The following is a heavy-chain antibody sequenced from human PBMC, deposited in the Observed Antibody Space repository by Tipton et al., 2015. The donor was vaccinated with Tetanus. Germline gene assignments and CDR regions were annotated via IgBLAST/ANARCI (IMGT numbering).Heavy chain of an antibody. CDR3: AREADCSGGSCFSGDFDT. Sequence: LSLTCAASGFIFSSYGIHWVRQAPGKGLEWLAVSWYDGADKYYADSVKGRFTISRDNSKNTLYLQMNSLRAEDTALYYCAREADCSGGSCFSGDFDTWGQGTQVTVSS. CDR1: GFIFSSYG. CDR2: SWYDGADK. V-gene: IGHV3-33*01. D-gene: IGHD2-15*01. J-gene: IGHJ4*02.